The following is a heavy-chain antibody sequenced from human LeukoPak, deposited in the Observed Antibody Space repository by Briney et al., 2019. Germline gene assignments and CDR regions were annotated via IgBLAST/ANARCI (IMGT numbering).Heavy chain of an antibody. Sequence: GGSLRLSCAASGFTFSSYAMSWVRQAPGKGLEWVSAISGSGGSTYYADSVKGRFTISRDNSKNTLYLQTNSLRAEDTAVYYCAKTYYDFWSGPHNWFDPWGQGTLVTVSS. CDR2: ISGSGGST. J-gene: IGHJ5*02. D-gene: IGHD3-3*01. V-gene: IGHV3-23*01. CDR1: GFTFSSYA. CDR3: AKTYYDFWSGPHNWFDP.